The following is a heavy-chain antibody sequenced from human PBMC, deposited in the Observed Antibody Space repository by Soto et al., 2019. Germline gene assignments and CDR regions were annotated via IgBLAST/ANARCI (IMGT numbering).Heavy chain of an antibody. CDR3: ARDTRSFGAAAGTGPKDYYYYYGMDV. CDR1: GFTFSSYA. V-gene: IGHV3-30-3*01. D-gene: IGHD6-13*01. CDR2: ISYDGSNK. Sequence: QPGGSLRLSCAASGFTFSSYAMHWVRQAPGKGLEWVAVISYDGSNKYYADSVKGRFTISRDNSKNTLYLQMNSLRAEDTAVYYCARDTRSFGAAAGTGPKDYYYYYGMDVWGQGTTVTVSS. J-gene: IGHJ6*02.